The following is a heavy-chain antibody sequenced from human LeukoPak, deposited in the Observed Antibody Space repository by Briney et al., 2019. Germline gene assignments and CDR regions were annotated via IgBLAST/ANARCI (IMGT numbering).Heavy chain of an antibody. CDR2: ISGSGGST. CDR1: GFIFSGYA. D-gene: IGHD3-10*01. J-gene: IGHJ4*02. Sequence: GSLRLSCAASGFIFSGYAMSWVRQAPRKGLEWVSAISGSGGSTYYADSVKGRFTISRDSSKITLYLQMNSLRAEDTAVYYCAKHPSLYYFGSGDYFDYWGQGTLVTVSS. V-gene: IGHV3-23*01. CDR3: AKHPSLYYFGSGDYFDY.